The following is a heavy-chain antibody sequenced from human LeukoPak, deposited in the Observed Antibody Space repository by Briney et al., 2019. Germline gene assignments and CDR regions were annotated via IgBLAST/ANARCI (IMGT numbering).Heavy chain of an antibody. CDR3: ASLPTYYDFWSGYPTPWYFDL. V-gene: IGHV4-31*03. D-gene: IGHD3-3*01. CDR2: IYYSGST. J-gene: IGHJ2*01. Sequence: SETLSLTCTVSGGSISSGGYYWSWIRQHPGKGLEWIGYIYYSGSTYYNPSLKSRVTISVDTSKNQFSLKLSSVTAADTAVYYCASLPTYYDFWSGYPTPWYFDLWGRGTLVTVSS. CDR1: GGSISSGGYY.